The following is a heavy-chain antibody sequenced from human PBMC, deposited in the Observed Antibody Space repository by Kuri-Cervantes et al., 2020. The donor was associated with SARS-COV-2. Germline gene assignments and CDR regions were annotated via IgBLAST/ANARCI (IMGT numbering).Heavy chain of an antibody. V-gene: IGHV1-18*01. J-gene: IGHJ6*02. CDR3: ARGLDFWSGYYGMDV. D-gene: IGHD3-3*01. CDR1: GHTFTGSW. CDR2: ISAYNGNT. Sequence: ASVKVSCKGSGHTFTGSWISWVRQAPGQGLEWMGWISAYNGNTNYAQKLQGRVTMTTDTSTSTAYMELRSLRSDDTAVYYCARGLDFWSGYYGMDVWGQGTTVTVSS.